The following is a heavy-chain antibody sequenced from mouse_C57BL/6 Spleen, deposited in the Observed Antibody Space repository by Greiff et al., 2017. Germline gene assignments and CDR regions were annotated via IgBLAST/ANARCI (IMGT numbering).Heavy chain of an antibody. CDR3: AGAYGDGSQGYYAMDY. Sequence: VQLQQPGAELVKPGASVKLSCKASGYTFTSYWMHWVKQRPGQGLEWIGMIHPNSGSTNYNEKFKSKATLTVDKSSSTAYMQLSSLTSEDSAVYYCAGAYGDGSQGYYAMDYWGQGTSVTVSS. CDR2: IHPNSGST. V-gene: IGHV1-64*01. J-gene: IGHJ4*01. CDR1: GYTFTSYW. D-gene: IGHD1-2*01.